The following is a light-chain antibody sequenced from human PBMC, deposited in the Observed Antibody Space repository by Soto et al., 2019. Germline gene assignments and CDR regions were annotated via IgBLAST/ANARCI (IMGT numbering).Light chain of an antibody. CDR2: GAS. Sequence: EIVMTQSPAMLSVAPGERATIACRASQNVHDRLAWYQQKAGQPPRHLIYGASTRATGIPARFSGSGFGTEFSRTTSSLQSEDVAVYYGQHYYSWPLLFGKGTKVEIK. V-gene: IGKV3-15*01. CDR3: QHYYSWPLL. CDR1: QNVHDR. J-gene: IGKJ1*01.